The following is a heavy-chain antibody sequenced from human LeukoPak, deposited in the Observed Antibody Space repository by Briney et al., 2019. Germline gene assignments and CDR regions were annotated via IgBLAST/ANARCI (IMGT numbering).Heavy chain of an antibody. CDR1: GFTFDDYA. CDR3: AKDIGPLVGAVYYYGMDV. CDR2: LSWNSGSI. Sequence: PGRSLRLSCAASGFTFDDYAMHWVRQAPGKGLEWVSGLSWNSGSIGYADSVKGRFTISRDNAKNSLYLQMNSLRAEDTALYYCAKDIGPLVGAVYYYGMDVWGKGTTVTVSS. D-gene: IGHD1-26*01. J-gene: IGHJ6*04. V-gene: IGHV3-9*01.